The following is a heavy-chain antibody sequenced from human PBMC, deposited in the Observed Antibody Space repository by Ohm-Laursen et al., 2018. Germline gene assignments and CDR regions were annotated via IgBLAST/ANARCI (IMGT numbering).Heavy chain of an antibody. Sequence: LRLSCAASGFTFSDYYMSWIRQPPGKGLEWIGEINHSGSTNYNPSLKSRVTISVDTSKNQFSLKLSSVTAADTAVYYCARGLAYCGGDCPYYFDYWGQGTLVTVSS. CDR2: INHSGST. J-gene: IGHJ4*02. CDR3: ARGLAYCGGDCPYYFDY. D-gene: IGHD2-21*02. CDR1: GFTFSDYY. V-gene: IGHV4-34*01.